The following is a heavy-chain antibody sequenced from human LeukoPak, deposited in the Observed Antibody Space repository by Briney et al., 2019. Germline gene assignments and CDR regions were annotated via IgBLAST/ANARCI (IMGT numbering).Heavy chain of an antibody. V-gene: IGHV3-30-3*01. J-gene: IGHJ3*02. D-gene: IGHD2-15*01. Sequence: GRFLRLSCAASGFTFSSYAMHWVRQAPGKGLEWVAVISYDGSNKYYADSVKGRFTISRDNSKNTLYLQMNSLRAEDTAVYYCAKGREYCSGGSCYNAFDIWGQGTMVTVSS. CDR3: AKGREYCSGGSCYNAFDI. CDR2: ISYDGSNK. CDR1: GFTFSSYA.